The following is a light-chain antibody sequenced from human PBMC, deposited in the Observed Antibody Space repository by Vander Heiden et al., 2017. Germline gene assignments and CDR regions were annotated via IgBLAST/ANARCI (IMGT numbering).Light chain of an antibody. Sequence: DIQMTQPPSSLSASVGDRVTITCRASQTISRHLNWYQQKPGEVPKLLISAASSLQSGVPSRFSGTGSGTDFTLSISALQPEDFATYYCQQSESPLTYSFGQGTKVEIE. CDR2: AAS. CDR1: QTISRH. CDR3: QQSESPLTYS. V-gene: IGKV1-39*01. J-gene: IGKJ2*03.